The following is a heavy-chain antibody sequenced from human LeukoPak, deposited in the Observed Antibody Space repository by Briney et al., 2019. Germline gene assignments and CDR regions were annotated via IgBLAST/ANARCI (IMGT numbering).Heavy chain of an antibody. D-gene: IGHD6-13*01. CDR1: DGSISSYY. V-gene: IGHV4-4*07. CDR2: IYTSGTT. Sequence: SETLSLTCTVSDGSISSYYWSWIRQPAGKGLECIGRIYTSGTTNYNPSLKSRVTMSVDTSKNQFSLKLSSVTAADTTVYYCAREAARYYYYYMDVWGKGTTVTVSS. CDR3: AREAARYYYYYMDV. J-gene: IGHJ6*03.